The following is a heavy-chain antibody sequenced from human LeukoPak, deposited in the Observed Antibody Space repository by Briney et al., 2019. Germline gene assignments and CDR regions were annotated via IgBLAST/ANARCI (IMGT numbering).Heavy chain of an antibody. CDR1: VYTFTSYY. J-gene: IGHJ4*02. CDR3: ARGYSSSYRIDY. CDR2: INPSGGTT. D-gene: IGHD6-6*01. Sequence: ASVTVSCKASVYTFTSYYMHWVRQAPGQGLEWMGIINPSGGTTSDAQRFPGRDTMTRDMSTSTVYMELSSLKSEDTAVYYCARGYSSSYRIDYWGQGTLVTVSS. V-gene: IGHV1-46*01.